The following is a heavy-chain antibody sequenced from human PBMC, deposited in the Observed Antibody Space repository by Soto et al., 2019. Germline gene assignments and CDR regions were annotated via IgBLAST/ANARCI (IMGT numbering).Heavy chain of an antibody. CDR3: ARVPIYYDSSGYYHYGTFDI. CDR1: GGSITSYH. Sequence: SETLSLTCVVSGGSITSYHWSWIRQFPGMGLEWIAYTAYTGNTNYNPSLKSRVTISLDRSNNHFSLKLSSVTAADTAVYYCARVPIYYDSSGYYHYGTFDIWGQGTMVT. D-gene: IGHD3-22*01. J-gene: IGHJ3*02. V-gene: IGHV4-59*12. CDR2: TAYTGNT.